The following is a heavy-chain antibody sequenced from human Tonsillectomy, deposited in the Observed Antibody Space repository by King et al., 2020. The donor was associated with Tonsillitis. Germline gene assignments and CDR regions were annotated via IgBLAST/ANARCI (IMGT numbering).Heavy chain of an antibody. CDR2: IWYDGRNK. J-gene: IGHJ4*02. Sequence: VQLVESGGGVVQPGRSLRLSCEVSVFSFNSYGMLWVRQGPGKGPEWVAFIWYDGRNKYSADSVKCRFTISRDNSKNTLFLQMNSLRVEDTAVYYCARDRYCSSTSCYGRGYFDYWGQGALVTVSS. D-gene: IGHD2-2*01. CDR3: ARDRYCSSTSCYGRGYFDY. V-gene: IGHV3-33*01. CDR1: VFSFNSYG.